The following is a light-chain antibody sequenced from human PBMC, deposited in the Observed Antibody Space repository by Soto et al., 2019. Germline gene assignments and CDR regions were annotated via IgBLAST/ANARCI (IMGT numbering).Light chain of an antibody. CDR1: QSVSNW. Sequence: DIQMTQSPSTLSASVGERVTITCRASQSVSNWLAWYQQKPGKAPKLLIYEASNLYSGVPSRFSGSGSGTEFTLTISSLQPDDFATYYCQQYYTDSSTFGQGTRLEI. V-gene: IGKV1-5*03. CDR3: QQYYTDSST. CDR2: EAS. J-gene: IGKJ5*01.